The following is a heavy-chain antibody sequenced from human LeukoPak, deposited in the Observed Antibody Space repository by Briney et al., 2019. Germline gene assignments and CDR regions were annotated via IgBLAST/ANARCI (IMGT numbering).Heavy chain of an antibody. D-gene: IGHD3-9*01. CDR1: GYSFTSYW. CDR2: IYPGDSDT. CDR3: ARVLRYFDRLSARWFDPTSPRWFDP. Sequence: GESLKISCKGSGYSFTSYWIGWVRQMPGKGLEWMGIIYPGDSDTRYSPSFQGQVTISADKSISTAYLQWSSLKASDTAMYYCARVLRYFDRLSARWFDPTSPRWFDPWGQGTLVTVSS. J-gene: IGHJ5*02. V-gene: IGHV5-51*01.